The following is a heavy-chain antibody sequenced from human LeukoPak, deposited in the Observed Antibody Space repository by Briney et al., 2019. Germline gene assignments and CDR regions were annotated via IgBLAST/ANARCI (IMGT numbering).Heavy chain of an antibody. CDR1: GFTFSSYG. CDR3: ARAPYEPWAYYFDY. V-gene: IGHV3-33*01. Sequence: PGRSLRLSCAASGFTFSSYGMHWVRQAPGKGLEWVAVIWYDGSNKYYADSVKGRFTISRDNSKNTPYLQMNSLRAEDTAVYYCARAPYEPWAYYFDYWGQGTLVTVSS. J-gene: IGHJ4*02. D-gene: IGHD3-3*01. CDR2: IWYDGSNK.